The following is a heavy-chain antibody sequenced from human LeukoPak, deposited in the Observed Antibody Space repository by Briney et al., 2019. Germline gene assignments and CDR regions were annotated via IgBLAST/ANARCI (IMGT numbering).Heavy chain of an antibody. V-gene: IGHV3-7*01. J-gene: IGHJ3*02. CDR2: IKQDGSEK. CDR1: GFTFSSYR. CDR3: ARAYDFWSGYEPSAFDI. D-gene: IGHD3-3*01. Sequence: GGSLRLSCAASGFTFSSYRMSWVRQAPGKGLEWVANIKQDGSEKYYVDSVKGRFTISRDNAKNSLYLQMNSLRAEDTAVYYCARAYDFWSGYEPSAFDIWGQGTMVTVSS.